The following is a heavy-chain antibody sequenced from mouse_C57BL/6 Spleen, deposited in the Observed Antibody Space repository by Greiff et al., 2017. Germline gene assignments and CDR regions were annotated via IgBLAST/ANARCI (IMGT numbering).Heavy chain of an antibody. CDR1: GYTFTSYW. Sequence: QVQLKESGAELMKPGASVKLSCKASGYTFTSYWMQWVKQRPGQGLEWIGEIDPSDSYTNYNQKFKGKATLTVDTSSSTAYMQLSSLTSEDSAVYYCARPITTAWYFDVWGTGTTVTVSS. D-gene: IGHD1-1*01. CDR3: ARPITTAWYFDV. V-gene: IGHV1-50*01. J-gene: IGHJ1*03. CDR2: IDPSDSYT.